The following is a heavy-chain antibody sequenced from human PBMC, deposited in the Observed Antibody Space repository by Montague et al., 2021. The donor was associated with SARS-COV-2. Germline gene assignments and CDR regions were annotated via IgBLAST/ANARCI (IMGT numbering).Heavy chain of an antibody. D-gene: IGHD3-9*01. CDR2: IDWDDDK. CDR3: ARIRDYDILTGSYSGFDY. CDR1: GFSLSTSGMC. Sequence: PALVKPTQTLTLTCTFSGFSLSTSGMCVSWIRQPPGKALEWLALIDWDDDKYYSTSLKTRPTISKDTSKNQVVLTMTNMDPVDTATYYCARIRDYDILTGSYSGFDYWGRETLVTVSS. J-gene: IGHJ4*02. V-gene: IGHV2-70*01.